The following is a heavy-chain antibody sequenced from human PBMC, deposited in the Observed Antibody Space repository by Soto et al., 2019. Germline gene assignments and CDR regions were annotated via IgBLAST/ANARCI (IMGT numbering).Heavy chain of an antibody. D-gene: IGHD3-3*01. J-gene: IGHJ5*02. Sequence: ASGPTLVNPTETLTLTCTVSGFSLSNARMGVSWIRQPPGKALEWLAHIFSNDEKSYSTSLKSRLTISKDTSKSQVVLTMTNMDPVDTATYYCARIPAYYDFWSGYYWFDPWGQGTLVTVSS. V-gene: IGHV2-26*01. CDR2: IFSNDEK. CDR3: ARIPAYYDFWSGYYWFDP. CDR1: GFSLSNARMG.